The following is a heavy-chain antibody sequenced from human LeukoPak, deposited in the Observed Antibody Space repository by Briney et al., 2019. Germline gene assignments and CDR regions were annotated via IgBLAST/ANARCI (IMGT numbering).Heavy chain of an antibody. D-gene: IGHD5-18*01. CDR3: TRGPTQQWLYYGMDV. V-gene: IGHV3-49*04. CDR1: GSTFGDHA. CDR2: IRSKGYGGTT. Sequence: GGSLRLSCTASGSTFGDHAMSWVRQAPGKGLEWVGFIRSKGYGGTTEYAASVKGRFIISRDDSKGIAYLQMNSLKIEDTAVYYCTRGPTQQWLYYGMDVWGQGTTVIVSS. J-gene: IGHJ6*02.